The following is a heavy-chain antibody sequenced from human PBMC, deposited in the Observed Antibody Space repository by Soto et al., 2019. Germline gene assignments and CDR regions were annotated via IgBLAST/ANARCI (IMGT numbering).Heavy chain of an antibody. CDR2: MNPNSGNT. D-gene: IGHD6-13*01. V-gene: IGHV1-8*01. CDR1: GYSFTSYD. Sequence: QVQLVQSGAEVKKPGASVKVSCKASGYSFTSYDINWVRQATGQGLEWMGWMNPNSGNTGYAQKFQGRVTMTSNTSISPAYMERSSLRSADPAVYYCAREQQVRGVDPWGPGTLVTVSS. J-gene: IGHJ5*02. CDR3: AREQQVRGVDP.